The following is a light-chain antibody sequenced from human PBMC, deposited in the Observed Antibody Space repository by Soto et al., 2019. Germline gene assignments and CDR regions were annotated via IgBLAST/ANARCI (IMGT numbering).Light chain of an antibody. CDR1: SSDVGGYNF. CDR2: DVT. V-gene: IGLV2-11*01. J-gene: IGLJ1*01. Sequence: QSALTQPPSVSGSPGQSVTISCTGTSSDVGGYNFVSWYQQHPGKAPKLMIYDVTKRPSGVPDRFSGSKSGNTASLTISGRQAEDEDAYYYCTYVGSYSHYVFGTGTKLTVL. CDR3: CTYVGSYSHYV.